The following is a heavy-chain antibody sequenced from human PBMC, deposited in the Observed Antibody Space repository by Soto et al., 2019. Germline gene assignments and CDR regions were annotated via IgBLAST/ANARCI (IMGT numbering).Heavy chain of an antibody. D-gene: IGHD3-10*01. J-gene: IGHJ4*02. CDR1: GFNFNNHA. V-gene: IGHV3-30-3*01. Sequence: HPGGSLRLSCAASGFNFNNHAMHWVRQAPGKGLEWVATISYEGSRKHYAHSVRGRFSISRDYPKNTLSLEMSSLTPEDTAVYYCARAMVFFEMLTSGSYFGYWGQGALVTVPA. CDR2: ISYEGSRK. CDR3: ARAMVFFEMLTSGSYFGY.